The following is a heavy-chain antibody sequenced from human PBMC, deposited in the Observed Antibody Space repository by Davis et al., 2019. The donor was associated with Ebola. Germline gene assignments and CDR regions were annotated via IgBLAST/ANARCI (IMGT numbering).Heavy chain of an antibody. J-gene: IGHJ4*02. D-gene: IGHD1-26*01. V-gene: IGHV4-38-2*02. CDR3: ARDPWDVTGFDY. CDR2: IYHSGST. CDR1: GSSISSGYY. Sequence: PSETLSLTCTVSGSSISSGYYWGWIRQPPGKGLEWIGSIYHSGSTYYNPSLKSRVTISVDTSKNQFSLKLSSVTAADTAVYYCARDPWDVTGFDYWGQGTLVTVSS.